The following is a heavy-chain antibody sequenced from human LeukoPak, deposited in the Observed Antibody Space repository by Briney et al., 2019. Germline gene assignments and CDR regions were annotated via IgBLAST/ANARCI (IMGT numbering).Heavy chain of an antibody. D-gene: IGHD3-10*01. CDR1: GFTFSSYA. V-gene: IGHV3-23*01. J-gene: IGHJ4*02. CDR3: AKGLVSGMVRGVTFDY. Sequence: GGPLRLSCAASGFTFSSYAMSWVHQAPGKGLEWVSAISGSGGSTYYADSVKGRFTISRDNSKNTLYLQMNSLRAEDTAVYYCAKGLVSGMVRGVTFDYWGQGTLVTVSS. CDR2: ISGSGGST.